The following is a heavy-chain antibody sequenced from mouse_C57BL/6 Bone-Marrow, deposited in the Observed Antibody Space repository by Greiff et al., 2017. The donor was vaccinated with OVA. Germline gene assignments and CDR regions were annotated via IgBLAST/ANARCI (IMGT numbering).Heavy chain of an antibody. Sequence: QVQLKESGPELVKPGASVKISCKASGYAFSSSWMNWVKQRPGKGLEWIGRIYPGDGDTNYNGKFKGKATLTADKSSSTAYMQLSSLTSEDSAVYYCARKDDDFDYWGQGTTLTVSS. CDR3: ARKDDDFDY. D-gene: IGHD2-12*01. CDR2: IYPGDGDT. J-gene: IGHJ2*01. CDR1: GYAFSSSW. V-gene: IGHV1-82*01.